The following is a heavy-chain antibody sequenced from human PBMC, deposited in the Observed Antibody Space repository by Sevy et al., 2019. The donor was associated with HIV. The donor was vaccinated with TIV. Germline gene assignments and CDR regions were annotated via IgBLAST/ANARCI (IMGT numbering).Heavy chain of an antibody. CDR2: ISGSGDST. J-gene: IGHJ3*02. V-gene: IGHV3-23*01. Sequence: GGSLRLSWAASGFTFITYAMNWVRQAPGKGLERVSTISGSGDSTYYADSVKGRFTISRDNSKNTLYLQMNSLRAADTALYYCARDHGESSGYYPLGAFDIWGQGTMVTVSS. CDR3: ARDHGESSGYYPLGAFDI. CDR1: GFTFITYA. D-gene: IGHD3-22*01.